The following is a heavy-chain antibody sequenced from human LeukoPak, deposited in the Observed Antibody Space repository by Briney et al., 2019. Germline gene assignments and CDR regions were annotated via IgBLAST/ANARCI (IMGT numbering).Heavy chain of an antibody. CDR1: GFTFSSYG. CDR2: ISYDGSNK. J-gene: IGHJ4*02. D-gene: IGHD3-22*01. V-gene: IGHV3-30*03. CDR3: ARDLPQIEY. Sequence: GGSLRLSCAASGFTFSSYGMHWVRQAPGKGLEWVAVISYDGSNKYYADSVKGRFTISRDNAKNSLYLQMNSLRAEDTALYYCARDLPQIEYWGQGTLVTVSS.